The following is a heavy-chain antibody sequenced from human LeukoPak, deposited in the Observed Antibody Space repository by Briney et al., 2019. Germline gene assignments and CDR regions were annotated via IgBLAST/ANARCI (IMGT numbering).Heavy chain of an antibody. CDR2: ISGSGGST. V-gene: IGHV3-23*01. J-gene: IGHJ4*02. CDR1: GFTFSSYG. D-gene: IGHD4-17*01. Sequence: GGSLRLSCAASGFTFSSYGMSWVRQAPGKGLEWVSAISGSGGSTYYADSVKGRFTISRDNAKNSLYLQMNSLRAEDTALYHCARGYHPGDSIDYWGQGTLVTVSS. CDR3: ARGYHPGDSIDY.